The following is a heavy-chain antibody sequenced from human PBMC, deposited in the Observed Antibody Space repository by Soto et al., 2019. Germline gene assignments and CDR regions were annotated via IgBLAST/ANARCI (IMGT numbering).Heavy chain of an antibody. J-gene: IGHJ4*02. CDR3: AVSSRYYDSSGYYYDDY. V-gene: IGHV1-69*06. CDR1: GGAFSSYA. CDR2: IIPIFGTA. Sequence: SVKVSCKASGGAFSSYAISWVRQAPGQGLEWMGGIIPIFGTANYAQKFHGRVTITADKSASTAYMELSSLRSEDTAVYYCAVSSRYYDSSGYYYDDYWGQGTLVTVSS. D-gene: IGHD3-22*01.